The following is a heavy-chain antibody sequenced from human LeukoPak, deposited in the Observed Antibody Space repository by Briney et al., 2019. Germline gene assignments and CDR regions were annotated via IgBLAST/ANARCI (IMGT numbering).Heavy chain of an antibody. CDR1: GGSISSGGYY. CDR3: ARAKKQWLVPPVPYYFDY. J-gene: IGHJ4*02. CDR2: IYYSGST. Sequence: PSQTLSLTCTVSGGSISSGGYYWSWIRQHPGKGLEWIGYIYYSGSTYYNPSLKSRVTISVDMSKNQFSLKLSSVTAADTAVYYCARAKKQWLVPPVPYYFDYWGQGTLVTVSS. D-gene: IGHD6-19*01. V-gene: IGHV4-31*03.